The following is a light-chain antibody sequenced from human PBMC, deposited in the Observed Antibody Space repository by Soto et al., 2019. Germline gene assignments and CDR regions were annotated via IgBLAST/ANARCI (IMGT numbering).Light chain of an antibody. CDR2: GAS. V-gene: IGKV3-15*01. J-gene: IGKJ1*01. CDR3: QQYINLRT. CDR1: QSVSSN. Sequence: EIVMTQSPATLSVSPGERATLSCRASQSVSSNLAWYQQKPGQSPRLLIYGASTRATGVPARFSGSGSGTEFPLTISSLQSENFAVYYCQQYINLRTFGQGTMADIK.